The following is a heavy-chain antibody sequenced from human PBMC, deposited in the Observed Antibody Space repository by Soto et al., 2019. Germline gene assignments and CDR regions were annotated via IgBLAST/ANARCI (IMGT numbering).Heavy chain of an antibody. CDR2: ISCSGGRK. CDR3: AKDGEWDSSGYDSDY. D-gene: IGHD3-22*01. CDR1: GFTFSSYA. Sequence: EVQLLESGGGLVQPGGSLRLSCAASGFTFSSYAMHWVRQAPGKGLEWVPVISCSGGRKYYADPVKGRSSISRDNSKNTLYLQMNSLRAEDTAIYYCAKDGEWDSSGYDSDYWGQGTLVTVSS. J-gene: IGHJ4*02. V-gene: IGHV3-23*01.